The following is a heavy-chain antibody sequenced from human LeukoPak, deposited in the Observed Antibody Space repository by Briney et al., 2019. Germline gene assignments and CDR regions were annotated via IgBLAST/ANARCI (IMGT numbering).Heavy chain of an antibody. CDR2: FDPEDGET. J-gene: IGHJ4*02. V-gene: IGHV1-24*01. CDR3: ATVYNWNYLR. D-gene: IGHD1-7*01. Sequence: ASVKVSCKVSGYTLAELSMHWVGQAPGKGLEWMGGFDPEDGETIYAQKFQGRVTMTEDTSTDTAYLELSSLRAEDTAVYYCATVYNWNYLRWGQGTLVTVSS. CDR1: GYTLAELS.